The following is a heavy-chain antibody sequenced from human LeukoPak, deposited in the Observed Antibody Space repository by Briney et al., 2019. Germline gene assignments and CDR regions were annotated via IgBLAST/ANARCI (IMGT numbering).Heavy chain of an antibody. CDR1: GFTFSSYH. CDR2: ISIFSSTI. Sequence: GGSLRLSCAASGFTFSSYHMNWVRQAPGKGLEWVPYISIFSSTIYYADSVKGRFTISRDDANSLVYLQMNSLRAEDTAVYYCARTNERELDYWDQGTLVTVSS. D-gene: IGHD1-26*01. CDR3: ARTNERELDY. V-gene: IGHV3-48*01. J-gene: IGHJ4*02.